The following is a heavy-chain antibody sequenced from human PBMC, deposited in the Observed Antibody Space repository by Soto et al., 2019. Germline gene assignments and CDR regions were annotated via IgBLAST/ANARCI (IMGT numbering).Heavy chain of an antibody. J-gene: IGHJ6*02. D-gene: IGHD2-2*01. V-gene: IGHV1-46*01. CDR3: ARDLDVVVPAQRGLFYYYGMDV. CDR2: INPSGGST. CDR1: GYTFTSYY. Sequence: ASVKVSCKASGYTFTSYYMHWVRQAPGQELERMGIINPSGGSTSYAQKFQGRVTMTRDTSTSTVYMELSSLRSEDTAVYYCARDLDVVVPAQRGLFYYYGMDVWGQGTTVTVSS.